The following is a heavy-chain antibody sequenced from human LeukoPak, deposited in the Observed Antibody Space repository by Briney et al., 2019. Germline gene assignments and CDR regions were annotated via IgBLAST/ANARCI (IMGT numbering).Heavy chain of an antibody. Sequence: ASVKVSCKASGYTFTNNDIHWVRQVTGQGLEWMGWMHPNSDDTGYAQKFQGRVTMTRNTSISTAYMELSSLRPEDTAVYYCARHFGTGDNFDYWGQGTLLIVSS. CDR1: GYTFTNND. CDR3: ARHFGTGDNFDY. CDR2: MHPNSDDT. J-gene: IGHJ4*02. V-gene: IGHV1-8*01. D-gene: IGHD1-1*01.